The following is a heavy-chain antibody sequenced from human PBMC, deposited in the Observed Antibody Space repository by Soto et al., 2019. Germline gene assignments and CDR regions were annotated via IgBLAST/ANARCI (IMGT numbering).Heavy chain of an antibody. D-gene: IGHD1-26*01. Sequence: GGSLRLSCAASGFTFSGSAMHWVRQASGKGLEWVGRIRSKANSYATAYVASVKGRFTISRDDSKNTAYLQMNSLKTEDTAVYYCTRHEYSGSEVYYYWGQGTLVTVSS. CDR1: GFTFSGSA. V-gene: IGHV3-73*01. CDR3: TRHEYSGSEVYYY. J-gene: IGHJ4*02. CDR2: IRSKANSYAT.